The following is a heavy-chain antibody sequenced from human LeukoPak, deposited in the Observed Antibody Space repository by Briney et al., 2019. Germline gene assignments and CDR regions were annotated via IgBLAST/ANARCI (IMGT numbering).Heavy chain of an antibody. V-gene: IGHV3-23*01. Sequence: GGSLRLSCAASGFTFSTYAMNWVRQAPAKGLQWVSTIGGGGPTTDYADSVKDRFTISRDNSKNTLYLQMNSLRAEDTAVYFCARGFLGGTDQYFDSWGQGTLITVSS. CDR3: ARGFLGGTDQYFDS. J-gene: IGHJ4*02. CDR1: GFTFSTYA. CDR2: IGGGGPTT. D-gene: IGHD6-19*01.